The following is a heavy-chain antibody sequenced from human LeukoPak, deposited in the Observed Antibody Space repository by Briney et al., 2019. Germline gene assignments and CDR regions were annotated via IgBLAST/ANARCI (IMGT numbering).Heavy chain of an antibody. Sequence: GGTLRLSCAASGFTFSSYGMSWVRQAPGKGLEWVSAISGSGGSTYYADSVKGRFTISRDNSKNTLYLQMNSLRAEDTAVYYCAKARITMVRGVISLFDYWGQGTLVTVSS. V-gene: IGHV3-23*01. CDR3: AKARITMVRGVISLFDY. D-gene: IGHD3-10*01. CDR2: ISGSGGST. CDR1: GFTFSSYG. J-gene: IGHJ4*02.